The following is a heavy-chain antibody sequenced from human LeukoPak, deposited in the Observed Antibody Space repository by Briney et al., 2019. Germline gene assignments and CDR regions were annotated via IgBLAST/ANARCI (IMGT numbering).Heavy chain of an antibody. V-gene: IGHV4-61*02. CDR3: ARGPGGYSYGLALACFDY. D-gene: IGHD5-18*01. CDR1: GGSISSGSYY. J-gene: IGHJ4*02. CDR2: IYTSGST. Sequence: PSGTLSLTCTVSGGSISSGSYYWSWIRQPAGKGLEWIGRIYTSGSTNYNPSHKRRVTISVATSKNQFSLKLSSVTAADTAVYYCARGPGGYSYGLALACFDYWGQGTLVTVSS.